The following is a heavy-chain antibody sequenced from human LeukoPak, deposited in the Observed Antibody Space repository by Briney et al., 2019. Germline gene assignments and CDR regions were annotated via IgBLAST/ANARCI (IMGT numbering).Heavy chain of an antibody. Sequence: PSETLSLTCTVSGGSISSGGYYWSWIRQHPGKGLEWIGYIYYSGSTYYNPSLKSRVTISVDTSKNQFSLKLSSVTAADTAMYYCARSGYSSGWLSYWGQGTLVTVSS. D-gene: IGHD6-19*01. CDR1: GGSISSGGYY. J-gene: IGHJ4*02. CDR3: ARSGYSSGWLSY. V-gene: IGHV4-31*03. CDR2: IYYSGST.